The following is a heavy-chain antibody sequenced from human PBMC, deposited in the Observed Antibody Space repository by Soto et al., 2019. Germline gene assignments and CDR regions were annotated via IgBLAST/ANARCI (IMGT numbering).Heavy chain of an antibody. CDR3: AREGRGKKAGYNGLVSLGY. CDR1: WITFLNDV. CDR2: IIPIFNST. D-gene: IGHD2-2*02. J-gene: IGHJ4*02. Sequence: SGKVSFKVSWITFLNDVISWVRQAPGHGLEWLGRIIPIFNSTKYAQNFQGRVTITADKSTSTASLELSSLRSDDTAVYYCAREGRGKKAGYNGLVSLGYWGQGTLVTVSS. V-gene: IGHV1-69*06.